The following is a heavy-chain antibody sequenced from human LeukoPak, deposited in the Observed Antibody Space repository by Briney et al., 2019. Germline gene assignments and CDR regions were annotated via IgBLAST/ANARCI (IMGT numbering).Heavy chain of an antibody. J-gene: IGHJ4*02. CDR2: ISGSGGST. D-gene: IGHD1-26*01. CDR3: AKTLPPVGAADY. V-gene: IGHV3-23*01. CDR1: GFTFSSYE. Sequence: PGGSLRLSCAASGFTFSSYEMNWVRQAPGKGLEWVSAISGSGGSTYYADSVKGRFTISRDNSKNTLYLQMNSLRAEDTAVYYCAKTLPPVGAADYWGQGTLVTVSS.